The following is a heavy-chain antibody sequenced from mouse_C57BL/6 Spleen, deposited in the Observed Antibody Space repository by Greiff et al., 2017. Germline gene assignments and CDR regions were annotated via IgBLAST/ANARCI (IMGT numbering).Heavy chain of an antibody. CDR2: IDPETGGT. J-gene: IGHJ2*01. V-gene: IGHV1-15*01. CDR1: GYTFTDYE. Sequence: VQRVESGAELVRPGASVTLSCKASGYTFTDYEMHWVKQTPVHGLEWIGAIDPETGGTAYNQKFKGKAILTADKSSSTAYMELRSLTSEDSAVYYCTRWIGTDYWGQGTTLTVSS. D-gene: IGHD4-1*01. CDR3: TRWIGTDY.